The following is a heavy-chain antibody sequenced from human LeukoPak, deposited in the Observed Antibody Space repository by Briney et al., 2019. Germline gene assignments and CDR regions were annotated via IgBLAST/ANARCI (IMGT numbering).Heavy chain of an antibody. J-gene: IGHJ4*02. CDR3: ARESIAIFGVARSPEGGVVDY. CDR1: GYAFTSYY. V-gene: IGHV1-46*01. CDR2: INPSGGST. D-gene: IGHD3-3*01. Sequence: ASVKVSCKASGYAFTSYYMHWVRQAPGQGLEWMGIINPSGGSTSYAQKFQGRVTITTDESTSTGYMELSSLRSEDTAVYYCARESIAIFGVARSPEGGVVDYWGQGTLVTVSS.